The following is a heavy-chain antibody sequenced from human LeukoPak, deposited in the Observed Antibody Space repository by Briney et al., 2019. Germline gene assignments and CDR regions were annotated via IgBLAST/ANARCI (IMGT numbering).Heavy chain of an antibody. Sequence: GESLKTSCKGSGYSFTTYWIGWVRQMPGKGLECIGIIYPGDSDTTYSPSFQGQVTISADKSISTAYLQWSSLKASDTAMYYCARPLYGSGTYTDYWGQGTLVTVSS. J-gene: IGHJ4*02. V-gene: IGHV5-51*01. CDR2: IYPGDSDT. D-gene: IGHD3-10*01. CDR3: ARPLYGSGTYTDY. CDR1: GYSFTTYW.